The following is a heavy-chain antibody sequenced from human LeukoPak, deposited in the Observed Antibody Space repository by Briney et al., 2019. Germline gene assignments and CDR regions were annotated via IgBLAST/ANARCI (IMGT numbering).Heavy chain of an antibody. CDR1: GGSISSSSYY. Sequence: SETLSLTCTVSGGSISSSSYYWSWIRQSAGKGLEWIGRIHTSGSTNYNPSLKSRVTMSVDTSKNQFSLKVSSVTAADTAVYYCARDRIAVAGTHYYFYGMDVWGQGTTVTVSS. D-gene: IGHD6-19*01. J-gene: IGHJ6*02. V-gene: IGHV4-61*02. CDR2: IHTSGST. CDR3: ARDRIAVAGTHYYFYGMDV.